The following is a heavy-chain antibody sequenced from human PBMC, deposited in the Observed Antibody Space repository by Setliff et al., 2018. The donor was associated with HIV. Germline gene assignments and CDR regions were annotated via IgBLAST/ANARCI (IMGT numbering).Heavy chain of an antibody. CDR3: AKTLPTLYPPHDYYFAMDV. D-gene: IGHD2-15*01. J-gene: IGHJ6*02. CDR1: GFTFSTYG. V-gene: IGHV3-30*02. Sequence: GGSLRLSCAASGFTFSTYGMHWVRQAPGKGLEWVAFIRYDGSNKYYADSVKGRFTISRDNSKNTLHLQMNSLRAEDTALYYCAKTLPTLYPPHDYYFAMDVWGQGTTVTVSS. CDR2: IRYDGSNK.